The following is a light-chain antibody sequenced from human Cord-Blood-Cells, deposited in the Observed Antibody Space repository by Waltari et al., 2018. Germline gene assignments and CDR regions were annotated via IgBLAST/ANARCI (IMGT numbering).Light chain of an antibody. CDR1: QSISSY. V-gene: IGKV1-39*01. CDR3: QQSYSTPPT. CDR2: GAS. Sequence: DIQMTQSPSSLSASVGDRVTITCRASQSISSYLNWYQQKPGKAPKLLIYGASSLQSGVPSRFSGSGAGKDFNLTSRSLQTEDFATYDCQQSYSTPPTFGQGTKVEIK. J-gene: IGKJ1*01.